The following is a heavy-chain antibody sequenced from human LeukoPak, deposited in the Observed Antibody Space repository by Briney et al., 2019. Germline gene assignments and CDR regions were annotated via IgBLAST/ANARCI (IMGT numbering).Heavy chain of an antibody. J-gene: IGHJ4*02. D-gene: IGHD1-26*01. CDR1: GVSVSSGSYY. V-gene: IGHV4-61*01. Sequence: SETLSLTCTVSGVSVSSGSYYWSWIRQPPGKGLEWIGYIYYSGSTNYNPSLKSRVTISVDTSKDQFSLKLSSVTAADTAVYYCARDSSGSYPAPGQFDYWGQGTLVTVSS. CDR3: ARDSSGSYPAPGQFDY. CDR2: IYYSGST.